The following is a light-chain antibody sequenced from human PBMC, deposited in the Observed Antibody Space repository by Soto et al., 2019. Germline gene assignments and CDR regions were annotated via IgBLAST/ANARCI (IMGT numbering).Light chain of an antibody. CDR3: QQYNNWPRT. J-gene: IGKJ1*01. CDR1: QYVINN. V-gene: IGKV3-15*01. CDR2: GAS. Sequence: ERVMTQSPATLSVSPGERATLSCRASQYVINNVAWYQQKPGQAPRLLIYGASTRATGIPARFSGSGSGTEFALTMSRLQSEDFAVYYCQQYNNWPRTFGQGTKVEIK.